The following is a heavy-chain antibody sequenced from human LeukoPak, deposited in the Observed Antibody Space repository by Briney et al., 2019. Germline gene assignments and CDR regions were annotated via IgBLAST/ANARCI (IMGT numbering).Heavy chain of an antibody. CDR1: GYTFTSYY. J-gene: IGHJ3*02. V-gene: IGHV1-46*01. CDR2: INPNGGST. Sequence: GASVKVSCKASGYTFTSYYLNWVRQAPGQGLEWMGIINPNGGSTSYAQKFQGRVTMTRDTSTSTVFMELNSLRSEDAAVYYCARQRLSGLDAFDIWGQGTMVTVSS. CDR3: ARQRLSGLDAFDI. D-gene: IGHD3-10*01.